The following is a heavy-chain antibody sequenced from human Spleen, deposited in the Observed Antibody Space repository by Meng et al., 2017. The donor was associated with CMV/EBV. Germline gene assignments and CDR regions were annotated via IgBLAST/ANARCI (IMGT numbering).Heavy chain of an antibody. CDR2: ISGSGGST. CDR3: AKDPIACTNAVCYQYYFDY. J-gene: IGHJ4*02. D-gene: IGHD2-8*01. V-gene: IGHV3-23*01. Sequence: ETLSLTCAASGFTFSSYAMSWVRQAPGKGLEWVSTISGSGGSTYYADSVKGRFTISRDNSKNTLYLQMNSLRAEDTAVYYCAKDPIACTNAVCYQYYFDYWGQGTPVTVSS. CDR1: GFTFSSYA.